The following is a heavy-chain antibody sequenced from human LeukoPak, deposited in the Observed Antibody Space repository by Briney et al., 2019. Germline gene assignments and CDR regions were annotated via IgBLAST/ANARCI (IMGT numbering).Heavy chain of an antibody. CDR3: AKGYSSSRFDP. V-gene: IGHV4-59*12. CDR1: GGSISSYY. CDR2: IYYSGST. Sequence: PSETLSLTCPVSGGSISSYYWSWIRQPPGKGLEWIGYIYYSGSTNYNPSLKSRVTISVDTSKNQSSLKLSSVTAADTAVYYCAKGYSSSRFDPWGQGTLVTVSS. D-gene: IGHD6-13*01. J-gene: IGHJ5*02.